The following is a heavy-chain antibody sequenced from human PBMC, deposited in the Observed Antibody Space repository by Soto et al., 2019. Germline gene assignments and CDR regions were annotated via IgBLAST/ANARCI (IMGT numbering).Heavy chain of an antibody. Sequence: QVQLVESGGGVVQPGRSLRLSCAASGFTFSSYGMHWVRQAPGKGLEWVAVIWYDGSNKYYADSVKGRFTISRDNSKKTLYLQMNSLRAEDTAVYYCARDGKYCSSTSCYAYYYYYYMDVWGKGTTVTVSS. CDR1: GFTFSSYG. V-gene: IGHV3-33*01. CDR3: ARDGKYCSSTSCYAYYYYYYMDV. CDR2: IWYDGSNK. J-gene: IGHJ6*03. D-gene: IGHD2-2*01.